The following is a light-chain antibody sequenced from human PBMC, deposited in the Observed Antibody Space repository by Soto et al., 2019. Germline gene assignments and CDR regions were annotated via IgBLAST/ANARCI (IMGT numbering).Light chain of an antibody. J-gene: IGLJ2*01. Sequence: SYELTQPPSLSVAPGKTARITCGGNNIGSKSVHWYQQKLGQAPVLVIYYDSDRPSGIPERFSGSNSGNTATLTISRVEAGDEADYYCQVWDSSSDHVVFGGGTKLTFL. CDR1: NIGSKS. CDR3: QVWDSSSDHVV. V-gene: IGLV3-21*04. CDR2: YDS.